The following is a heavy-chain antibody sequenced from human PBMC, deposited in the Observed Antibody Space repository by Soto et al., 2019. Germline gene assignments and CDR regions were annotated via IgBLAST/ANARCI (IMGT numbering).Heavy chain of an antibody. CDR3: AREIGYYDSSGSP. Sequence: PGGSLRLSCAASGFTFSSYAMHWVRQAPGKGLEWVAVISYDGSNKYYADSVKGRFTISRDNSKNTLYLQMNSLRAEDTAVYYCAREIGYYDSSGSPWGQGTLVTVSS. J-gene: IGHJ5*02. CDR2: ISYDGSNK. CDR1: GFTFSSYA. V-gene: IGHV3-30-3*01. D-gene: IGHD3-22*01.